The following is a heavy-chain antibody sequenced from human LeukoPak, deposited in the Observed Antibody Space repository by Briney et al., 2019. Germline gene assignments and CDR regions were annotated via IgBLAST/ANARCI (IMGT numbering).Heavy chain of an antibody. CDR2: ISAYNGNT. J-gene: IGHJ6*02. CDR3: ARGDQVATIRYYYYYGMDV. D-gene: IGHD5-24*01. V-gene: IGHV1-18*01. Sequence: ASVKVSCKASGYTFTSYGISWVRQAPGQGLEWMGWISAYNGNTNYAQKLQGRVTMTTDTSTSTAYMELRSLRSDDTAVYYCARGDQVATIRYYYYYGMDVWGQGTTVTVSS. CDR1: GYTFTSYG.